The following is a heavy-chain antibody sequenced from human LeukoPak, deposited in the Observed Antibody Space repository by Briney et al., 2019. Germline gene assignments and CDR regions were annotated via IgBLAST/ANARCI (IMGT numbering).Heavy chain of an antibody. Sequence: PSETLSLTCAVSGGSISSYYWSWIRQPPGKGLEWIGDIYYSGSTNYNPSLKSRGTVSVDTSKNQFSLKLSPVTAAATALYYCARYSTGWGAFDYWGQGTLVTVSS. CDR2: IYYSGST. D-gene: IGHD3-16*01. CDR1: GGSISSYY. CDR3: ARYSTGWGAFDY. J-gene: IGHJ4*02. V-gene: IGHV4-59*01.